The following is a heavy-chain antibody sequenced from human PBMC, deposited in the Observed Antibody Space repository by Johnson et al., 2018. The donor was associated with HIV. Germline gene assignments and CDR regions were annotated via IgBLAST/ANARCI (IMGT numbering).Heavy chain of an antibody. CDR1: GFTFSSSA. CDR2: ISYDGSNK. CDR3: ARACRDGYTCDAFDI. Sequence: QVQLLESGGGLVQPGGSLRLSCAASGFTFSSSAMHWVRQAPGKGLEWVAVISYDGSNKYYADSVKGRLTISRDNSKNTLYLQMNSLRAEDTAVYYCARACRDGYTCDAFDIWGQGTMVTVS. V-gene: IGHV3-30-3*01. D-gene: IGHD5-24*01. J-gene: IGHJ3*02.